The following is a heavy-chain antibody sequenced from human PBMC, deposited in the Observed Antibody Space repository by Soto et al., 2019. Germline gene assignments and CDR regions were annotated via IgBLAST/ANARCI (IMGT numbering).Heavy chain of an antibody. Sequence: SETLSLTCTVSGGSISSYYWSWIRQPPGKGLEWIGYIYYSGSTNYNPSLKSRVTISVDTSKNQFSLKLSSVTAADTAVYYCARSSRGSTSCYGSCGFDPWGQGTLVTVSS. CDR1: GGSISSYY. J-gene: IGHJ5*02. CDR2: IYYSGST. CDR3: ARSSRGSTSCYGSCGFDP. D-gene: IGHD2-2*01. V-gene: IGHV4-59*01.